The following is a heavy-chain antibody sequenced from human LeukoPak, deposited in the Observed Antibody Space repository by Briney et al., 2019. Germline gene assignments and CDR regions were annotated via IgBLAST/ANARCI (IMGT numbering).Heavy chain of an antibody. D-gene: IGHD3-22*01. V-gene: IGHV3-7*01. CDR2: IKQDGSEK. CDR3: ARDNDYDSNVYYVGSLGC. J-gene: IGHJ4*02. Sequence: GGSLRLSCAASGFIFSNYWMSWVRQAPGKGLEWVANIKQDGSEKYYVDSVKGRLTISRDNAKNSLYLQMNSLRAEDTAVYYCARDNDYDSNVYYVGSLGCWGQGTLVTVSS. CDR1: GFIFSNYW.